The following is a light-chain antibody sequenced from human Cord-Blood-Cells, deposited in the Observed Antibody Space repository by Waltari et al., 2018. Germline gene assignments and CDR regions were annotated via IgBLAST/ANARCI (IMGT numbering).Light chain of an antibody. V-gene: IGLV2-14*03. CDR2: DVS. Sequence: QSALTQPASVSGSHGQSIPIPGTGTSSDVGGYNDVSWYQQHPGKAPKLMIYDVSNRPSGVSNRCSGSKSGNTASLTSSGLQAEDEADYYCSSYTSSGTLVFGGGTKLTVL. J-gene: IGLJ3*02. CDR3: SSYTSSGTLV. CDR1: SSDVGGYND.